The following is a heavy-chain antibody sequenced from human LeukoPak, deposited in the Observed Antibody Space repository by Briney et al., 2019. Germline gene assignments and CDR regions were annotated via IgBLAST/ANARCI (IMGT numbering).Heavy chain of an antibody. V-gene: IGHV3-43D*03. CDR3: AKDQRRGYSGYYDFGY. D-gene: IGHD5-12*01. J-gene: IGHJ4*02. CDR1: GFIFDDYA. CDR2: VSWDGGST. Sequence: GGSLRLSCAASGFIFDDYAMHWVRQAPGKGLEWVSLVSWDGGSTYYADSVKGRFTISRDNSKNSLYLEMNSLRAEDTALYYCAKDQRRGYSGYYDFGYWGQGTLVTVSS.